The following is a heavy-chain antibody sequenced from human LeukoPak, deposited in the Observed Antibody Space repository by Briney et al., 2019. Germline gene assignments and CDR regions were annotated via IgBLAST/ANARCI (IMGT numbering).Heavy chain of an antibody. Sequence: GGSLRFSCAASAFTFHSHAMSWVRQTPGKGLEWVSGITATGDATLYADSVRGRFTISRDNSKNTLYLHMNSLRAEDTAVYFCVYYDSSGYYYGRLRYWGQGTPVSVSS. CDR1: AFTFHSHA. CDR2: ITATGDAT. CDR3: VYYDSSGYYYGRLRY. V-gene: IGHV3-23*01. D-gene: IGHD3-22*01. J-gene: IGHJ4*02.